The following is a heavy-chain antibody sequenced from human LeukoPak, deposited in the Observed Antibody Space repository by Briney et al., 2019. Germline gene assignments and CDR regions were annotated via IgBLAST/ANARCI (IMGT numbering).Heavy chain of an antibody. V-gene: IGHV4-34*01. D-gene: IGHD6-19*01. CDR2: INHSGST. CDR3: ASFAAQWLVGGSEDY. J-gene: IGHJ4*02. CDR1: GGSFSGYY. Sequence: KPSETLSLTCAVYGGSFSGYYWSWIRQPPGKGLEWIGEINHSGSTNYNPSLKSRVTISVDTSKNQFSLKLSSVTAADTAVYYCASFAAQWLVGGSEDYWGQGTLVTVSS.